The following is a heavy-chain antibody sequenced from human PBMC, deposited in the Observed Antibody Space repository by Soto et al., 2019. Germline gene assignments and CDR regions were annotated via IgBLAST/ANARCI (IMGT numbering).Heavy chain of an antibody. CDR1: GFTFSSYG. CDR2: ISYEGSNK. CDR3: AKVGPAYSGYDYCDY. J-gene: IGHJ4*02. Sequence: QVQLVETGGGVVQPGRSLRLSCAASGFTFSSYGIHWVRQAPGKGLEWAAFISYEGSNKYYADSVKGRFTVSRDNSKNTLYLQMTSLRAEDTAVYYCAKVGPAYSGYDYCDYWGQGTLVTVSS. D-gene: IGHD5-12*01. V-gene: IGHV3-30*18.